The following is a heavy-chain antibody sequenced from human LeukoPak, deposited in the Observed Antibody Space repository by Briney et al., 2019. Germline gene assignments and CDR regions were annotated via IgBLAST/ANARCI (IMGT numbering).Heavy chain of an antibody. D-gene: IGHD2-21*01. Sequence: GGSLRLSCAASGFTSSNYGMHCGREAPGKGLEWGAGVLYEGINKSYADPRKGRVTTSRDNPKKSLYLQMNTLRAQETGVYYCVKADPPSSIEAGYPQHWGQGSLVTVSS. V-gene: IGHV3-30*18. CDR1: GFTSSNYG. CDR2: VLYEGINK. CDR3: VKADPPSSIEAGYPQH. J-gene: IGHJ1*01.